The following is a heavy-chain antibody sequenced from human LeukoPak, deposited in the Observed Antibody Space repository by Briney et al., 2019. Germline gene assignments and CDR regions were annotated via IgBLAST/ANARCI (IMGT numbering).Heavy chain of an antibody. CDR3: ARVVMGAKVGYYYYYGMDV. Sequence: PGGSLRLSCTASGFTFSRNAMSWVRQAPGKGLEWVSSIRNSGDNTYYADSVKGRFTISRDNSRDTLYLQMNSLRAEDTAVYYCARVVMGAKVGYYYYYGMDVWGQGTTVTVSS. CDR2: IRNSGDNT. D-gene: IGHD1-26*01. V-gene: IGHV3-23*01. CDR1: GFTFSRNA. J-gene: IGHJ6*02.